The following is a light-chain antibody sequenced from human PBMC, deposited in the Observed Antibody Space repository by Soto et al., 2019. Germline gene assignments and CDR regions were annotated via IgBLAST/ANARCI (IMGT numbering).Light chain of an antibody. CDR1: SSNIGNNY. Sequence: QSVLTQPPSVSVAPGQKVTISCSGSSSNIGNNYVSWYQQLPGTVPKLLIYDNYKRPSGIPDRFSGSKSGTSATLGITGLQTGDEADYYCGTWDSSLSAYVFGTGTKVNRP. J-gene: IGLJ1*01. V-gene: IGLV1-51*01. CDR2: DNY. CDR3: GTWDSSLSAYV.